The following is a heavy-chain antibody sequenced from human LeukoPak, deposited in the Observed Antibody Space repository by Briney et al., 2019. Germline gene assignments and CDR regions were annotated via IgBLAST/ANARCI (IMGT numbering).Heavy chain of an antibody. D-gene: IGHD2-15*01. CDR2: IFPGDSDT. V-gene: IGHV5-51*01. CDR3: ARHGLGGCSGGRCFTSFHYYGMDV. CDR1: GYSSSDYW. Sequence: GESLKISCKGYGYSSSDYWIGWVRQMPGKGLEWMGIIFPGDSDTKYSPSFQGQVTISVDKSLGTAYLQWTSLRASDTAIYYCARHGLGGCSGGRCFTSFHYYGMDVWGQGTTVTVSS. J-gene: IGHJ6*02.